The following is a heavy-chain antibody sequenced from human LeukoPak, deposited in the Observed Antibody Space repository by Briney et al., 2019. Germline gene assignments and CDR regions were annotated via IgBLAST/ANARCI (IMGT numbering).Heavy chain of an antibody. Sequence: AVTLSCKCSGYTFTIYGITWVRLAHGQGNEWMGCINTYYGSTDYEQNFQGRVTMTTDTSTSTAYMELRSLRTDDTAVYYCARGRFGDISFDYWGQGTLVTVSS. CDR3: ARGRFGDISFDY. CDR1: GYTFTIYG. D-gene: IGHD3-10*01. CDR2: INTYYGST. J-gene: IGHJ4*02. V-gene: IGHV1-18*01.